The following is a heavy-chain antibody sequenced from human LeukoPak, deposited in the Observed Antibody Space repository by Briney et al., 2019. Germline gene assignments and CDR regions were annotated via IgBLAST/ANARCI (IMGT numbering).Heavy chain of an antibody. D-gene: IGHD3-3*01. J-gene: IGHJ4*02. CDR1: GGTFSSYY. Sequence: GGSLRLSCIVSGGTFSSYYMTWVRQAPGKGLEWVANIKEDGSDKYYVDSVKGRFTISRDNAKNSLYPQMNNLRAEDTAVYYCATDRGWRTSGYYLYYFEYWGQGTLVTYSS. V-gene: IGHV3-7*01. CDR2: IKEDGSDK. CDR3: ATDRGWRTSGYYLYYFEY.